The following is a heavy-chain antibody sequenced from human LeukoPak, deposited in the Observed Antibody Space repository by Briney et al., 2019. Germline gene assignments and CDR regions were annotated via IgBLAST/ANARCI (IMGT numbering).Heavy chain of an antibody. CDR2: IYSGGST. V-gene: IGHV3-66*01. J-gene: IGHJ6*02. CDR1: GFTVSSNY. D-gene: IGHD5-18*01. Sequence: AGGSLRLSCAASGFTVSSNYMSWVRQAPGKGLEWVSVIYSGGSTYYADSVKGRFTISRDNSKNTLYLQMNSLRAEDTAVYYCAREARGYRPTLGMDVWGQGTTVTVSS. CDR3: AREARGYRPTLGMDV.